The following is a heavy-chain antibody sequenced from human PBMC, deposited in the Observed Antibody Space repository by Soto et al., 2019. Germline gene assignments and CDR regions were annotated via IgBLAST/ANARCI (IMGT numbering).Heavy chain of an antibody. CDR3: ARAPYGSGSYYNVSYYYGMDV. J-gene: IGHJ6*02. CDR2: INHSGST. CDR1: GGSFSGYY. Sequence: SETLSLTCAVYGGSFSGYYWSWIRQPPGKGLEWIGEINHSGSTNYNPSLKSRVTISVDTSKNQFSLKLSSVTAADTAVYYCARAPYGSGSYYNVSYYYGMDVWGQGTTVTVS. D-gene: IGHD3-10*01. V-gene: IGHV4-34*01.